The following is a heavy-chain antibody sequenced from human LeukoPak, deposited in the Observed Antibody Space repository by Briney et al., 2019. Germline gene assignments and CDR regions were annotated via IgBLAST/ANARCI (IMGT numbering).Heavy chain of an antibody. CDR1: GFTFSDYY. J-gene: IGHJ4*02. Sequence: SGGSLRLSCAASGFTFSDYYMSWIRQAPGKGLEWVSYISSSGSTIYCADSVKGRFTISRDNAKNSLYLQMNSLRAEDTAVYYCARDCGLVDTACFDYWGQGTLVTVSS. CDR2: ISSSGSTI. CDR3: ARDCGLVDTACFDY. V-gene: IGHV3-11*01. D-gene: IGHD5-18*01.